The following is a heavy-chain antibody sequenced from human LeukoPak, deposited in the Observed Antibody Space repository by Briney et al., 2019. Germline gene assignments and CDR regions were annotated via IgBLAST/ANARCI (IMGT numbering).Heavy chain of an antibody. D-gene: IGHD3-22*01. CDR3: ARRLYYDSSGPLFDY. V-gene: IGHV4-4*09. CDR1: GGSISSYY. Sequence: SETLSLTCTVSGGSISSYYWSWIRQPPGKGLEWIGYIYTSGSTNYNPSLKSRVTISVDTSKNQFSLNLSSVTAADTAVYYCARRLYYDSSGPLFDYWGQGTLVTVSS. J-gene: IGHJ4*02. CDR2: IYTSGST.